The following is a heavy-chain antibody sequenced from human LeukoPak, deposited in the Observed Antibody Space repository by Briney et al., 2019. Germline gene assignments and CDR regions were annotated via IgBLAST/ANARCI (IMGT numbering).Heavy chain of an antibody. CDR1: GFSFSSYT. Sequence: GGSLRLSCAASGFSFSSYTMNWLRQAPGKGLEWVSSIRTNNYRYGAGSVKGRFTISRDNAKNSLLLQMDGLRAEDTAVYYCARDGHFDFWGQGTLVTVSS. CDR2: IRTNNYR. CDR3: ARDGHFDF. D-gene: IGHD3/OR15-3a*01. J-gene: IGHJ4*02. V-gene: IGHV3-21*01.